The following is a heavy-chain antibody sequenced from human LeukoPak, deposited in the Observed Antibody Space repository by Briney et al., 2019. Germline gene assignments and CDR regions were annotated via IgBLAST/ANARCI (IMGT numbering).Heavy chain of an antibody. J-gene: IGHJ4*02. V-gene: IGHV4-59*01. D-gene: IGHD3-22*01. Sequence: SETLSLTCTVSGVSISNYHWSWIRQSPGKGLEYIGYVHYSGSTTYNPSLTTRLTLSLDTSKNQFSLKLSSVTAADTAVYYCARGMYYYDSSDYFDYWGQGTLVTVSS. CDR1: GVSISNYH. CDR2: VHYSGST. CDR3: ARGMYYYDSSDYFDY.